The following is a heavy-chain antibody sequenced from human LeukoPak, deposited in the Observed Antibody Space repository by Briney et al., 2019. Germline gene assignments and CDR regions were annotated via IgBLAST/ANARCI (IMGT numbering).Heavy chain of an antibody. CDR1: GFTFSSYW. D-gene: IGHD6-13*01. J-gene: IGHJ4*02. CDR3: ARDRYSSSWYYFDY. Sequence: GGSLRLSCAASGFTFSSYWMSWVRQAPGKGLEWVANIKQDGSEKYYVDSVKGRFTISRDSAKNSLYLQMNSLRAEDTAVYYCARDRYSSSWYYFDYWGQGTLVTVSS. V-gene: IGHV3-7*01. CDR2: IKQDGSEK.